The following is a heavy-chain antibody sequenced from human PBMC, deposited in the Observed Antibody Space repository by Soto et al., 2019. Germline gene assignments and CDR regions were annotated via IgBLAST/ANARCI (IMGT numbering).Heavy chain of an antibody. V-gene: IGHV1-2*04. CDR2: INPNSGGT. CDR3: ARDAAAIGYCSGGSCYGSSDY. J-gene: IGHJ4*02. D-gene: IGHD2-15*01. Sequence: ASVKVSCKASGYTFTGYYMHWVRQAPGQGLEWMGWINPNSGGTNYAQKFQGWVTMTRDTSISAAYMELSRLRSDDTAVYYCARDAAAIGYCSGGSCYGSSDYWGQGTLVTV. CDR1: GYTFTGYY.